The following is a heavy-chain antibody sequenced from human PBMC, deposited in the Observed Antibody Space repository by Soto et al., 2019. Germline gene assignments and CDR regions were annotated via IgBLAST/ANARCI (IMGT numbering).Heavy chain of an antibody. D-gene: IGHD6-13*01. CDR1: GGSISSSSYY. J-gene: IGHJ5*02. CDR3: ARHGLAAAGRWFDP. Sequence: QLQLQESGPGLVKPSETLSLTCTVSGGSISSSSYYWGWIRQPPGKGLEWIGSIYYSGSTYYNPSLKSRVTISVDTSKNQFSLKLSSVTAADTAVYYCARHGLAAAGRWFDPWGQGTLVTVSS. CDR2: IYYSGST. V-gene: IGHV4-39*01.